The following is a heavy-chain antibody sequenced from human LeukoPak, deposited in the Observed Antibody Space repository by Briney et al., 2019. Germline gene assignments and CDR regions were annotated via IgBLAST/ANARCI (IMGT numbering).Heavy chain of an antibody. D-gene: IGHD3-10*01. CDR2: ISSSGSTI. CDR3: ARDVNGSGSYSNPGFDY. J-gene: IGHJ4*02. CDR1: GFTFSSYE. V-gene: IGHV3-48*03. Sequence: PGGSLRLSCAASGFTFSSYEMNWVRQAPGKGLEWVSYISSSGSTIYYADSAKGRFTISRDNAKNSLYLQMNSLRAEDTAVYYCARDVNGSGSYSNPGFDYWGQETLVTVSS.